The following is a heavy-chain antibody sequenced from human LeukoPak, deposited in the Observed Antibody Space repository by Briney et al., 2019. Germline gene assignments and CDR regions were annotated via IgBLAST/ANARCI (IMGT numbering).Heavy chain of an antibody. Sequence: GALVKVSCKASGYTFTGYYMHWVRQAPGQGLEWMGWINPNSGGTNYAQKFQGRVTMTRDTSISTAYMELSRLRSDDTAVYYCAREYSNGRLGYYYYSMDVWGQGTTVTVSS. CDR1: GYTFTGYY. CDR2: INPNSGGT. D-gene: IGHD6-19*01. J-gene: IGHJ6*02. V-gene: IGHV1-2*02. CDR3: AREYSNGRLGYYYYSMDV.